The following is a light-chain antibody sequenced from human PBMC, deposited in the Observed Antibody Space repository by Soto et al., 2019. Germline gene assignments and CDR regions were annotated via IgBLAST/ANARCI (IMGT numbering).Light chain of an antibody. CDR2: KAS. CDR3: QHYNSYSEA. V-gene: IGKV1-5*03. J-gene: IGKJ1*01. CDR1: QTISSW. Sequence: EIQMAHTSSAVCGAGEECRTRRPPASQTISSWLAWYQQKPGKAPKLLIYKASTLKSGVPSRFSGSGSGTEFTFTISRVQPDDFASYYCQHYNSYSEAFGQGTKVDIK.